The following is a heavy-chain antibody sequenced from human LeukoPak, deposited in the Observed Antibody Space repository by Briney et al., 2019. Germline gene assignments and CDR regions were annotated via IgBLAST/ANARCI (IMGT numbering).Heavy chain of an antibody. V-gene: IGHV1-2*02. D-gene: IGHD6-13*01. CDR1: GYTFTGYY. J-gene: IGHJ5*02. CDR3: ARGGSSWYLRDYGWFDP. Sequence: ASVKVSCKASGYTFTGYYMHWVRQAPGQGLEWMGWINPNSGGTNYAQKFQGRVTMTRDTSISTAYMELSRLRSDDTAVYYCARGGSSWYLRDYGWFDPWGQGTLVTVPS. CDR2: INPNSGGT.